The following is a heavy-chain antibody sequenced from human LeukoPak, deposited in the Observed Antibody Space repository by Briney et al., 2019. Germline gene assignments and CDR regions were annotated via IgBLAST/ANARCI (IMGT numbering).Heavy chain of an antibody. CDR1: GYSFTDYY. CDR2: INPKSGGA. D-gene: IGHD2-2*01. J-gene: IGHJ4*01. Sequence: ASVKVSCKASGYSFTDYYIHWVQQAPGQGLEWMGRINPKSGGATYAQMIRGRVSMTTDTFISTAYMELNRLSSDDTAVYFCARSTSTYYYFDYWGHGSLVAVSS. V-gene: IGHV1-2*06. CDR3: ARSTSTYYYFDY.